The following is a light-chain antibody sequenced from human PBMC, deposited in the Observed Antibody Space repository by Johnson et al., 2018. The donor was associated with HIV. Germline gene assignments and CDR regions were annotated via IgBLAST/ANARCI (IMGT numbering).Light chain of an antibody. CDR2: DNN. Sequence: QSVLTQPPSVSAAPGQKVTISCSGSSSNIGNNYVSWYQQLPGTAPKLLIYDNNKRPSGIPDRFSGSKSGTSATLGITGLQTGDAADYYCGTGDSSLGTFGTGTKVTVL. CDR3: GTGDSSLGT. V-gene: IGLV1-51*01. J-gene: IGLJ1*01. CDR1: SSNIGNNY.